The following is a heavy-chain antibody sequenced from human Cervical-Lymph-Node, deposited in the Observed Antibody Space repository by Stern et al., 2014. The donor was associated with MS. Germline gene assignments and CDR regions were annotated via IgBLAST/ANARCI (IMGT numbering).Heavy chain of an antibody. J-gene: IGHJ4*02. CDR2: ISRSGSTV. CDR1: GFTFSADF. Sequence: VHLMESGGGLVKPGGSLRLSCAASGFTFSADFMTWIRQAPGQGLEWVSYISRSGSTVHYADSVKGRFTISRDNANNSLSLQMNSLRAEDTAVYYCASEKCTSASCYLSWGQGALVTVSS. D-gene: IGHD2-2*01. CDR3: ASEKCTSASCYLS. V-gene: IGHV3-11*01.